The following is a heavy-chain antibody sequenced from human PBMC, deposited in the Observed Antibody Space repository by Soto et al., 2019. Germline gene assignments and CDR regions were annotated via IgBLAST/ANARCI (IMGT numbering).Heavy chain of an antibody. Sequence: SVKVSCKASGGTFSSYAISWVRQAPGQGLEWMGGIIPIFGTANYAQKFQGRVTITADESTSTAYMELRSLRSEDTAVYYCARDTRFWSGYPPSYYGMDVWGQGTTVTVSS. J-gene: IGHJ6*02. CDR1: GGTFSSYA. CDR3: ARDTRFWSGYPPSYYGMDV. V-gene: IGHV1-69*13. D-gene: IGHD3-3*01. CDR2: IIPIFGTA.